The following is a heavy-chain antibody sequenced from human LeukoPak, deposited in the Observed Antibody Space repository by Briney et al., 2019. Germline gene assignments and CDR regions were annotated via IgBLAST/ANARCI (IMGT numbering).Heavy chain of an antibody. CDR1: GFSLITSGVG. J-gene: IGHJ3*02. Sequence: KESGPTLVKPTQTLTLTCSFSGFSLITSGVGVGWIRQPPGKALEWLAVIYWDDDKRYSPSLKSRLTITKDTSKNQVVLTMTSVGPVDTTTYYCARPFYYGSGYYASAFDIWGQGTLVTVSS. CDR3: ARPFYYGSGYYASAFDI. V-gene: IGHV2-5*02. CDR2: IYWDDDK. D-gene: IGHD3-10*01.